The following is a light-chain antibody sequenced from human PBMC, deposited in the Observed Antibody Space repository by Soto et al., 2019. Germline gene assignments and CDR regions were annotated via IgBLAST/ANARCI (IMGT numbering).Light chain of an antibody. Sequence: EIVLTQSPGTLSLSPGERATLSCRASQSVSSNYLAWYQQKPGQAPRPLIYGASSRATGIPDRFSGSGAGTDLTLAISRLESEDFAVYYCQQYGSSPWTFGQGTKVEI. CDR1: QSVSSNY. CDR2: GAS. V-gene: IGKV3-20*01. CDR3: QQYGSSPWT. J-gene: IGKJ1*01.